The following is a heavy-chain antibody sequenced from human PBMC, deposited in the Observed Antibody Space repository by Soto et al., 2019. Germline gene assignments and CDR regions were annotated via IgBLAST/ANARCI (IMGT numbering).Heavy chain of an antibody. CDR1: GFTFSDYV. CDR3: AKDLGGITGTSNWFDP. Sequence: GGSLRLSCVASGFTFSDYVMTWVRQAPEKGLEWVSTISVGGGSAYYADSVRGRFTISRDNSKNTLYLQMNSLRAEDTAVYYCAKDLGGITGTSNWFDPWGQGTLVTVSS. D-gene: IGHD1-7*01. CDR2: ISVGGGSA. J-gene: IGHJ5*02. V-gene: IGHV3-23*01.